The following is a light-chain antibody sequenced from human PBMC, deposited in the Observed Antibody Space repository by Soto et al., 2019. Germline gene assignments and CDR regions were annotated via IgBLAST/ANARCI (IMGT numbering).Light chain of an antibody. Sequence: AIQMTLSQSSLSASVVDRFTMTFRASQGIRNDLGWYQQKPGNAPKLLIYAASSLQSGVPSRFSASGSGTDFTLTLNSLQPEDFATYYCQKGYSTPWKCGQGNKGAIK. CDR2: AAS. V-gene: IGKV1-6*01. J-gene: IGKJ1*01. CDR3: QKGYSTPWK. CDR1: QGIRND.